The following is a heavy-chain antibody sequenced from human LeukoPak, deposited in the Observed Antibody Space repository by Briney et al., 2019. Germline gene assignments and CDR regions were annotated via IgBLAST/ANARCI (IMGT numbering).Heavy chain of an antibody. Sequence: PGGSLRLSCAASGFTFSASAIHWVRQASGKGLEWVGRIRSKANSYATAYSESVRGRFTISRDDSGSTAHLQMTSLKTEDTAIYFCTAFGGVTSRFDPWGQGTLVTVSS. V-gene: IGHV3-73*01. CDR3: TAFGGVTSRFDP. J-gene: IGHJ5*02. D-gene: IGHD3-10*01. CDR1: GFTFSASA. CDR2: IRSKANSYAT.